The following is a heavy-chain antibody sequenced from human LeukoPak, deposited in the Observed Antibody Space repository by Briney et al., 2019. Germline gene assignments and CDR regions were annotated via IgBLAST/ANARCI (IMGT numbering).Heavy chain of an antibody. CDR1: GFTFSSYW. CDR3: ARDWGATVAGTDYFDY. Sequence: GGSLRLSCAASGFTFSSYWMSWVRQAPGKGLGWVANIKQDGSEKYYVDSVKGRFTISRDNAKNSLYLQMNSLRAEDTAVYYCARDWGATVAGTDYFDYWGQGTLVTVSS. CDR2: IKQDGSEK. V-gene: IGHV3-7*01. D-gene: IGHD6-19*01. J-gene: IGHJ4*02.